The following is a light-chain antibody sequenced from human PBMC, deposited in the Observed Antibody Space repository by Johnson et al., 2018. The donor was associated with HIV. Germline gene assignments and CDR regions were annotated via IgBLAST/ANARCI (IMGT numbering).Light chain of an antibody. CDR1: SSNIGNNY. Sequence: QPALTQPPSVSAAPGQKVTISCSGSSSNIGNNYVSWYQQVPGTAPRLLIYENDKRPSGIPDRFSGSKSGTSATLGITGLQTGDEADYYCGTWDSSLSALYVFGTGTKVTVL. CDR3: GTWDSSLSALYV. CDR2: END. V-gene: IGLV1-51*02. J-gene: IGLJ1*01.